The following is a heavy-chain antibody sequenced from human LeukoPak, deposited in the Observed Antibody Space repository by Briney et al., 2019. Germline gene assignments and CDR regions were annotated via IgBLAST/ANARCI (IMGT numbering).Heavy chain of an antibody. CDR1: GYIFAHNG. J-gene: IGHJ4*02. Sequence: ASVKVSCKTSGYIFAHNGISWVRQAPGQGPEWMGWISAYNGDTNYAQKFQGRVTITADESTSTAYMELSSLRSEDTAVYYCAQEGYCGGDCYQSFDYWGQGTLVTVSS. V-gene: IGHV1-18*01. CDR3: AQEGYCGGDCYQSFDY. D-gene: IGHD2-21*02. CDR2: ISAYNGDT.